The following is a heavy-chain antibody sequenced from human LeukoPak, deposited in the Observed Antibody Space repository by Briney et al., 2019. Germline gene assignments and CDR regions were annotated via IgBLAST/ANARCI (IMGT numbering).Heavy chain of an antibody. J-gene: IGHJ3*02. CDR2: IYTSGST. CDR1: GGSISSYY. Sequence: SETLSLTCTVSGGSISSYYWSWIRQPAGKGLVWIGRIYTSGSTNYNPSLKSRVTISVDTSKNQFSLKLSSVTAADTAVYYCGIHRGYGAFDIWGQGTMVTVSS. CDR3: GIHRGYGAFDI. D-gene: IGHD6-13*01. V-gene: IGHV4-4*07.